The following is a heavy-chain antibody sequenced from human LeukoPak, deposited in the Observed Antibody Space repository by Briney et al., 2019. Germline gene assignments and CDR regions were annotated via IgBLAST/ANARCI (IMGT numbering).Heavy chain of an antibody. CDR1: GYTFTGYY. J-gene: IGHJ3*02. V-gene: IGHV1-2*02. CDR2: INPKSGGT. D-gene: IGHD3-10*01. CDR3: ASNIWFGESSDAFVI. Sequence: GASVKVSCKASGYTFTGYYMHWVRQAPGQGLEWMGWINPKSGGTNYAQKFQGRVTMTRDTSISTAYMELSRLRSDDTAVYYCASNIWFGESSDAFVIWGQGTMVTVSS.